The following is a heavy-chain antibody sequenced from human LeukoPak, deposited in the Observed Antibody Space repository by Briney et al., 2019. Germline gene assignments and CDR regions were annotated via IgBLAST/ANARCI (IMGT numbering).Heavy chain of an antibody. CDR2: IYHSGST. CDR1: GGSISSYY. CDR3: ARGHTVTNFDY. Sequence: PSETLSLTCTVSGGSISSYYWSWIRQPPGKGLEWIGYIYHSGSTNYNPSLKSRVTISVDTSKNQFSLKLSSVTAADTAVYYCARGHTVTNFDYWGQGTLVTVSS. J-gene: IGHJ4*02. V-gene: IGHV4-59*01. D-gene: IGHD4-17*01.